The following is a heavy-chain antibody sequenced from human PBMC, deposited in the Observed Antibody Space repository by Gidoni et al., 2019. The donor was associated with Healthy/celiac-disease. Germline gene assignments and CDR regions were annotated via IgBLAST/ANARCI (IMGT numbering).Heavy chain of an antibody. CDR3: ARDGRYYDILTGYDVYSYYGMDV. D-gene: IGHD3-9*01. V-gene: IGHV3-21*01. J-gene: IGHJ6*02. CDR1: GFTFSSYS. Sequence: EVQLVESGGGLVKPGGSLSLSCAASGFTFSSYSMNWVRQAPGKGREWVSSISSSSSYIYYADSVKGRFTISRDNAKNSLYVQMNSLRAEDTAVYYCARDGRYYDILTGYDVYSYYGMDVWGQGTTVTVSS. CDR2: ISSSSSYI.